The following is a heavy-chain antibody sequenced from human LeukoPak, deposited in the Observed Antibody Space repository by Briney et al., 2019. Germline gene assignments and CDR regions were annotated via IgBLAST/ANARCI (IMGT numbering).Heavy chain of an antibody. V-gene: IGHV4-39*07. D-gene: IGHD3-10*01. CDR3: ASYYGSGSARSYFDY. CDR1: GGSISSSSYY. CDR2: IYYSGST. Sequence: SETLSLTCTVSGGSISSSSYYWDWIRQPPGKGLEWIGSIYYSGSTYYNPSHKSRVTMSVDTSKNQFSLKLSSVTAADTAVYYCASYYGSGSARSYFDYWGQGTLVTVSS. J-gene: IGHJ4*02.